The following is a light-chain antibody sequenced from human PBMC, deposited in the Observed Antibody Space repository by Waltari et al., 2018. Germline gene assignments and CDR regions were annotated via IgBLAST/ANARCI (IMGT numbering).Light chain of an antibody. CDR1: QNIGNW. V-gene: IGKV1-5*03. CDR2: KAS. J-gene: IGKJ5*01. Sequence: DIQMTQSPSTLSASVGDRVTVTCRATQNIGNWLAWYQQKLGKAPKLLINKASSLESGVPSRFSGSGSGTEFTLTISSLQPDDFATYFCQQYNSYPMAFGQETRLEIK. CDR3: QQYNSYPMA.